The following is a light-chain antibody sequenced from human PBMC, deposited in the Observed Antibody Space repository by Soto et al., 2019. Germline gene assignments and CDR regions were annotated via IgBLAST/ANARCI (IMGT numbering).Light chain of an antibody. CDR3: QQYNNWPPWT. V-gene: IGKV3-15*01. Sequence: EIVMTQSPATLSVSPGERATLSCRASQSVSSNLAWYQQKPGQAPRLLIYGASTRATGIPARFSGSGSGTEFTLTISRLQSEDFAVYYCQQYNNWPPWTLGQGTKVDIK. CDR1: QSVSSN. J-gene: IGKJ1*01. CDR2: GAS.